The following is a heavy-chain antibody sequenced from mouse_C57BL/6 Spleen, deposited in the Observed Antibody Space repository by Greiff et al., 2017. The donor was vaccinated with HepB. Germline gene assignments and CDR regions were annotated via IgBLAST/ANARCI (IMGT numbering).Heavy chain of an antibody. Sequence: AQLQQPGAELVKPGAPVKLSCKAFGYTFPSYWMHWVKQRPGQGLEWIGMIHPNRGSTKYNEKFKSKATLTVDKPSSTAYMQLSSLTSEDSAVYYCARGTTVVAWYFDVWGTGTTVTVSS. D-gene: IGHD1-1*01. CDR2: IHPNRGST. J-gene: IGHJ1*03. CDR3: ARGTTVVAWYFDV. V-gene: IGHV1-64*01. CDR1: GYTFPSYW.